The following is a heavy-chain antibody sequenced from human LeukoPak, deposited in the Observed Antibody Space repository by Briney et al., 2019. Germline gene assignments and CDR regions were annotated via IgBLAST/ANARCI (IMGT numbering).Heavy chain of an antibody. D-gene: IGHD3-10*01. J-gene: IGHJ4*02. V-gene: IGHV3-23*01. CDR2: IRGTGDTT. CDR3: AKGTYGSGTYSAHDY. Sequence: GGSLRLSCAASGFTFISYGMIWVRQASGKGLEWDSTIRGTGDTTYYADSVKGRFTISRDNSKNTLYLQMNSVRVEDTAVYYCAKGTYGSGTYSAHDYWGQGTLVTVSS. CDR1: GFTFISYG.